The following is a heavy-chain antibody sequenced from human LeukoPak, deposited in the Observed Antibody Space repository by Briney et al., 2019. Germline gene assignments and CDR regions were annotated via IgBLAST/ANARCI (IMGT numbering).Heavy chain of an antibody. Sequence: GGSLRLSYAASGFTFSSYWMHWVRQAPGKGLVWVSRINSDGSSTSYADSVKGRFTISRDNAKNTLYLQMNSLRAEDTAVYYCARDRSHYYDSSGSRAFDYWGQGTLVTVSS. CDR1: GFTFSSYW. J-gene: IGHJ4*02. CDR2: INSDGSST. D-gene: IGHD3-22*01. CDR3: ARDRSHYYDSSGSRAFDY. V-gene: IGHV3-74*01.